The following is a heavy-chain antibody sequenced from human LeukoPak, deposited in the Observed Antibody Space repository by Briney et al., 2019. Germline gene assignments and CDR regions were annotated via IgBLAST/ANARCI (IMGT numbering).Heavy chain of an antibody. Sequence: ASVKVSCKASGYIFTGYYMHWVRQAPGQGLEWMGWINPNSGDTNYAQKFQGRVTMTRDTSISTAYMELSRLRSDDTAVYYCARGLPLLWFGEHYTRGYYFDYWGQGTLVTVSS. V-gene: IGHV1-2*02. CDR1: GYIFTGYY. CDR2: INPNSGDT. CDR3: ARGLPLLWFGEHYTRGYYFDY. D-gene: IGHD3-10*01. J-gene: IGHJ4*02.